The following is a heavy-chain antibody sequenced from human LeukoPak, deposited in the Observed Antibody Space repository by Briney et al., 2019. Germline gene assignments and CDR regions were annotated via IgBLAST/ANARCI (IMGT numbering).Heavy chain of an antibody. J-gene: IGHJ4*02. V-gene: IGHV1-46*01. CDR1: GYTFTSYY. CDR2: INPSGGST. CDR3: ARGEVVVVVAATETFGY. D-gene: IGHD2-15*01. Sequence: GASVKVSCKASGYTFTSYYMHWVRQAPGQGLEWMGIINPSGGSTSCAQKFQGRVTMTRDTSTSTVYMELSSLRSEDTAVYYCARGEVVVVVAATETFGYWGQGTLVTVSS.